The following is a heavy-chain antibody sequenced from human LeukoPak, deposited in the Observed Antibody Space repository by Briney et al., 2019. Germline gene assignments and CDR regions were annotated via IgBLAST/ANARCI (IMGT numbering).Heavy chain of an antibody. CDR3: ARGRQQLAP. D-gene: IGHD6-13*01. V-gene: IGHV4-34*01. CDR1: GGSFSGYY. Sequence: SETLSLTCAVYGGSFSGYYWSWIHQPPGKGLEWIGEINHSGSTNYNPSLKSRVTILVDTSKNQFSLQLNSVTPEDTAVYYCARGRQQLAPWGQGTMVAVSS. CDR2: INHSGST. J-gene: IGHJ3*01.